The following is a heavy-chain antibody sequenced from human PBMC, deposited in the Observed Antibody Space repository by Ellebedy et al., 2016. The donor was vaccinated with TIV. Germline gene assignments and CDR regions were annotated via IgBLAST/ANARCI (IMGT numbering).Heavy chain of an antibody. CDR1: GFPLTNIIMG. Sequence: SGPTLVKPKETLTLTCTVSGFPLTNIIMGVSWIRQPPGKALEWLAHIFSNDEKSYSTSLEARLSISKDNAKSQVVLIVANMDPLDTATYYCVRALKYCGGDCTYKFDFWGQGALVSVSS. D-gene: IGHD2-21*02. CDR2: IFSNDEK. V-gene: IGHV2-26*01. J-gene: IGHJ4*02. CDR3: VRALKYCGGDCTYKFDF.